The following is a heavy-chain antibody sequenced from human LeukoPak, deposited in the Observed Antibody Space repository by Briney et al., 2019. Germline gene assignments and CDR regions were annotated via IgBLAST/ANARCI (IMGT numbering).Heavy chain of an antibody. D-gene: IGHD4-17*01. CDR3: ARGPNGDYGMDV. CDR1: GGSISSYY. J-gene: IGHJ6*02. V-gene: IGHV4-59*01. Sequence: SETLSLTCAVSGGSISSYYWSWIRQPPGKGLEWIGYCYYSGSTNYNPSLKSRVSVSGDTSKNQLSLKLSSVTAADTAVYYCARGPNGDYGMDVWGQGTTVTVSS. CDR2: CYYSGST.